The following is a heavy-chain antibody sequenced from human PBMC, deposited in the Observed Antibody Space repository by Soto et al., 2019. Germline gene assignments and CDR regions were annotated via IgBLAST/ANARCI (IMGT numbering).Heavy chain of an antibody. CDR3: ARDTTPSYSSSWYIYYYYGMDV. V-gene: IGHV4-4*02. Sequence: SETLSLTCAVSGGSISISNWCSCVRQPPGKGLEWIGEIYHSGSTNYNPSLKSRVTISVDKSKNQFSLKLSSVTAADTAVYYCARDTTPSYSSSWYIYYYYGMDVWGQGTTVTVSS. D-gene: IGHD6-13*01. CDR1: GGSISISNW. J-gene: IGHJ6*02. CDR2: IYHSGST.